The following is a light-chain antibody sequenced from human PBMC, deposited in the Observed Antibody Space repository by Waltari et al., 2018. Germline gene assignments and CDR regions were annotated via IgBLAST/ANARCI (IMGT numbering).Light chain of an antibody. V-gene: IGKV1-6*02. CDR3: QQGYDFPCT. J-gene: IGKJ4*01. Sequence: IQMPQSPSSLSASIVDTVTFTCLASRDIANNLNWYQQQSGKAPKLLIYRASSLQSGVPSRFSGSGSGTDFSLTISSLQPEDFATYYCQQGYDFPCTFGRGTKVEIK. CDR1: RDIANN. CDR2: RAS.